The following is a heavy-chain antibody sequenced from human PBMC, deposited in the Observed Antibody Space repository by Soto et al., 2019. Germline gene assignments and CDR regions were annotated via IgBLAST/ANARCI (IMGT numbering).Heavy chain of an antibody. D-gene: IGHD6-13*01. CDR3: GRVTAGYSSSWVYFDY. CDR2: ISSSSSYI. V-gene: IGHV3-21*01. Sequence: GGSLRLSCAASGFTFSSYSMNWVRQAPGKGLEWVSSISSSSSYIYYADSVKGRFTISRDNAKNSLYLQMNSLRAEDTAVYYCGRVTAGYSSSWVYFDYWGRGPLVNVSS. CDR1: GFTFSSYS. J-gene: IGHJ4*02.